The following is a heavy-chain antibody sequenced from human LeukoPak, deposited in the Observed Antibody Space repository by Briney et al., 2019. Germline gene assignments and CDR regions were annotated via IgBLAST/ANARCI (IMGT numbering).Heavy chain of an antibody. CDR1: GYTFTSYD. V-gene: IGHV1-69*13. CDR3: ARGGAAYYYDSSGTRSFDY. J-gene: IGHJ4*02. Sequence: RASVKVSCKASGYTFTSYDINWVRQATGQGLEWMGGIIPIFGTANYAQKFQGRVTITADESTSTAYMELSSLRSEDTAVYYCARGGAAYYYDSSGTRSFDYWGQGTLVTVSS. CDR2: IIPIFGTA. D-gene: IGHD3-22*01.